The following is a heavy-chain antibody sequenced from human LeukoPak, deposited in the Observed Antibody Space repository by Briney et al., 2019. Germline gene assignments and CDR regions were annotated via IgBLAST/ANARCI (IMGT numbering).Heavy chain of an antibody. Sequence: SETLSLTCTVSGGSISSYYWSWIRQPPGKGLEWIGYIYYSGSTNYNPSLKSRVTISVDTSKNQFSLKLSSVTAADTAVHYCARAPGYCSSTSCYSGQYGMDVWGQGTTVTVSS. D-gene: IGHD2-2*01. CDR1: GGSISSYY. CDR3: ARAPGYCSSTSCYSGQYGMDV. CDR2: IYYSGST. V-gene: IGHV4-59*01. J-gene: IGHJ6*02.